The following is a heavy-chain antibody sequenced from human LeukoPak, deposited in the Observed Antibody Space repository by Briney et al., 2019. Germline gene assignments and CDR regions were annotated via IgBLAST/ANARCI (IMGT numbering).Heavy chain of an antibody. CDR3: AREYDCSGGSCSYYYYYMDV. CDR2: IYTSGST. J-gene: IGHJ6*03. D-gene: IGHD2-15*01. CDR1: GGSISSYY. V-gene: IGHV4-4*07. Sequence: SETLSLTCTVSGGSISSYYWSWIRQPAGKGLEWIGRIYTSGSTNYNPSLKSRVTMSVDTSKNQFSLKLSSVTAADTAVYYCAREYDCSGGSCSYYYYYMDVWGKGTTVTVSS.